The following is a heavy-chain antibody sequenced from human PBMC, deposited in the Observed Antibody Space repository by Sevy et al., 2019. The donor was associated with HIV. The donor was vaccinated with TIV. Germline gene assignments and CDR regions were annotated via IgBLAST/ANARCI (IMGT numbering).Heavy chain of an antibody. CDR1: GYSFPTYW. CDR2: IYPGDSDT. Sequence: GESLKISCKGSGYSFPTYWIGWVRQMPGKGLEWMGIIYPGDSDTRYSPSFQGQVTISADKSTSTAYLQWSSLKASDADMYYCARTFRELLVLDAFDIWGQGTMVTVSS. J-gene: IGHJ3*02. V-gene: IGHV5-51*01. D-gene: IGHD3-10*01. CDR3: ARTFRELLVLDAFDI.